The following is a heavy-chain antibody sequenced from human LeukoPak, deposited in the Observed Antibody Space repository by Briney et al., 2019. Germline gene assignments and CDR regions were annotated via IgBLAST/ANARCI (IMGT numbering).Heavy chain of an antibody. J-gene: IGHJ5*02. CDR3: ARGGGFHRSWFDP. CDR1: GGSFSGYY. D-gene: IGHD1-14*01. V-gene: IGHV4-34*01. CDR2: INHSRST. Sequence: SETLSLTCAIYGGSFSGYYWSWIRQPPGKGLEWIGEINHSRSTNYNPSLKSRVTISVDTSKNQFSLKLSSETAADTAVYYCARGGGFHRSWFDPWGQGTLVTVSS.